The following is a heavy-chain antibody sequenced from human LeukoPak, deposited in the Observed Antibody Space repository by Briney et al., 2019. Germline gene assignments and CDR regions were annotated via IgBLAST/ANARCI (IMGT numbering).Heavy chain of an antibody. J-gene: IGHJ5*01. CDR1: GYSFDTYW. D-gene: IGHD3-3*01. Sequence: KRGESLKISCRASGYSFDTYWIGWVRQMPGKGLEWMGIIYPDDADTKYSPSFQGQVTISVDKSISTAYLQWGSLKASDSGMYYCARQGFWSGYYYGFGSWGQGTQVTVSS. V-gene: IGHV5-51*01. CDR3: ARQGFWSGYYYGFGS. CDR2: IYPDDADT.